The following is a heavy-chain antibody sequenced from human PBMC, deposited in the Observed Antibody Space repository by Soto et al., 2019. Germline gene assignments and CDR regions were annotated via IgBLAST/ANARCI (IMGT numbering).Heavy chain of an antibody. Sequence: QVQLVESGGGVVQPGRSLRLSCAASGFTFINYGMHWVRQAPGKGLEWVAALSFHGSNTHYADSVTGRFTISRDDSKNTLYLQMSSLRTVDTALYDGAKVRWDCRVCNCYGSFNYWGQGILVTVSS. V-gene: IGHV3-30*18. CDR3: AKVRWDCRVCNCYGSFNY. J-gene: IGHJ4*02. D-gene: IGHD2-15*01. CDR2: LSFHGSNT. CDR1: GFTFINYG.